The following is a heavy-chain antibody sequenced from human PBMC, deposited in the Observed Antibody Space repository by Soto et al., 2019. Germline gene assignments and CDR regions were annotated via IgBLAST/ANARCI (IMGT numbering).Heavy chain of an antibody. CDR1: GYSFASYW. CDR2: IYPGDSDT. Sequence: GESLKISCQGSGYSFASYWIGWVRQMPGKDLEWMGIIYPGDSDTRYSPSFQGQVTISADKSISTAYLQWSSLKASDTAMYYCARLVGSSGWYYFDYWGQGTLVTVSS. V-gene: IGHV5-51*01. D-gene: IGHD6-19*01. J-gene: IGHJ4*02. CDR3: ARLVGSSGWYYFDY.